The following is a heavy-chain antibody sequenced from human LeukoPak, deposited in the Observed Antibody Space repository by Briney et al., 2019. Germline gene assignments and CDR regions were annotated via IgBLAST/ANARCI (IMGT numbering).Heavy chain of an antibody. CDR3: ARGSIWFDP. Sequence: SETLSLTCIVSGGSISNYYWSWIRQSPGTGLEWIGFIYYSGTTNYNPSLKSRVTISVDTSKNQFSLKLISVTAADTAVYYCARGSIWFDPWGQGTLVTVSS. CDR2: IYYSGTT. D-gene: IGHD3-3*02. CDR1: GGSISNYY. V-gene: IGHV4-59*01. J-gene: IGHJ5*02.